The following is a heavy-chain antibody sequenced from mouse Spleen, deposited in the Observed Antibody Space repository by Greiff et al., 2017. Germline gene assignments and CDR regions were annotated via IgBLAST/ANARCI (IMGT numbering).Heavy chain of an antibody. V-gene: IGHV1-55*01. Sequence: QVQLQQPGAELVKPGASVKMSCKASGYTFTSYWITWVKQRPGQGLEWIGDIYPGSGSTNYNAKFKGKATLTVDTSSSTAYLQLSSLTSEDSAVYYCARSNYGSSFLYWYIDVWGTGTTVTVSS. CDR3: ARSNYGSSFLYWYIDV. J-gene: IGHJ1*03. CDR2: IYPGSGST. CDR1: GYTFTSYW. D-gene: IGHD1-1*01.